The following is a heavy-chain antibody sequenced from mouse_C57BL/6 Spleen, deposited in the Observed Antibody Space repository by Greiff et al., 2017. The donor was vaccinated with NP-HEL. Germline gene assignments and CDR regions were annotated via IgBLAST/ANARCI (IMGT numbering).Heavy chain of an antibody. Sequence: QVQLKQSGPELVKPGASVKISCKASGYAFSSSWMNWVKQRPGKGLEWIGRIYPGDGDTNYNGKFKGKATLTADKSSSTAYMQLSSLTSEDSAVYFCAVTAQASYAMDYWGQGTSVTVSS. J-gene: IGHJ4*01. V-gene: IGHV1-82*01. CDR1: GYAFSSSW. CDR3: AVTAQASYAMDY. CDR2: IYPGDGDT. D-gene: IGHD3-2*02.